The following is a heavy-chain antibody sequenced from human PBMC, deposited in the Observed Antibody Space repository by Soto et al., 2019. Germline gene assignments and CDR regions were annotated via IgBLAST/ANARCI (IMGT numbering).Heavy chain of an antibody. CDR1: GGSISSRESY. D-gene: IGHD4-17*01. J-gene: IGHJ3*02. Sequence: PSETLSLTCSVSGGSISSRESYWGWIRQPPGKGLEWIGYIYYSGSTYYNPSLKSRVTISVDTSKNHFSLKLSSVTAADTAAYYCARRSTVTTKRMARGAFDIWGQGTMVTVSS. CDR3: ARRSTVTTKRMARGAFDI. V-gene: IGHV4-31*03. CDR2: IYYSGST.